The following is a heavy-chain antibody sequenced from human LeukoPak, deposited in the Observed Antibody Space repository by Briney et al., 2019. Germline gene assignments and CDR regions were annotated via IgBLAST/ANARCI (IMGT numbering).Heavy chain of an antibody. D-gene: IGHD2-8*01. CDR2: IYSGGTR. Sequence: PGVSLRLSYAVSGFTVRINYISWVRQAPGKGLEGGSVIYSGGTRHYGDSVKDRFTISRDNSKNTVYLQMDGLRVEDTAVYYCARGLMWGFESWGQGTLVTVSS. V-gene: IGHV3-66*01. CDR1: GFTVRINY. CDR3: ARGLMWGFES. J-gene: IGHJ5*01.